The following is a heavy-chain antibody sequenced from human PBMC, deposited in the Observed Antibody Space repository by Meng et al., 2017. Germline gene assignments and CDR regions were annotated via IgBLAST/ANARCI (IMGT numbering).Heavy chain of an antibody. D-gene: IGHD1-26*01. CDR2: ISGSGGST. CDR3: AKVSYSGSYKLGFDP. J-gene: IGHJ5*02. Sequence: GSLRLSCAASGFTFSSYAMSWVRQAPGKGLEWVSAISGSGGSTYYADSVKGRFTISRDNSKNTLYLQMNSLRAEDTAVYYCAKVSYSGSYKLGFDPWGQGTLVTVSS. CDR1: GFTFSSYA. V-gene: IGHV3-23*01.